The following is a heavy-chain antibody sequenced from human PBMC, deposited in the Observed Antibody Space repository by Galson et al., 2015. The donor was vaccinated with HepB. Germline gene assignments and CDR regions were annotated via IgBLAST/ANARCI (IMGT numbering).Heavy chain of an antibody. J-gene: IGHJ2*01. CDR1: GFTFSSYA. Sequence: SLRLSCAASGFTFSSYAMHWVRQAPGKGLQYVSTISNNADSTHYADSVKGRFTISRDNSKNTLYLQMGSLRPEDTAVYYCVKGEDWTVTTYFDLWGRGTLLTVSS. CDR3: VKGEDWTVTTYFDL. CDR2: ISNNADST. D-gene: IGHD4-17*01. V-gene: IGHV3-64D*06.